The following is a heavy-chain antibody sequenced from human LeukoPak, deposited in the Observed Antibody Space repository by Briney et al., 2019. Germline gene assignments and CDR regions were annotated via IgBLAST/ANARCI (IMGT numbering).Heavy chain of an antibody. CDR3: AKDLAGSGSYSFDY. J-gene: IGHJ4*02. Sequence: GGSLRLSCAASGFAFSTYWMHWVRQAPGRGLEWVSAISGSGGSTYYADSVKGRFTISRDNSKNTLCLQINSLRAEDTAVYYCAKDLAGSGSYSFDYWGQGTLVTVSS. CDR2: ISGSGGST. V-gene: IGHV3-23*01. CDR1: GFAFSTYW. D-gene: IGHD1-26*01.